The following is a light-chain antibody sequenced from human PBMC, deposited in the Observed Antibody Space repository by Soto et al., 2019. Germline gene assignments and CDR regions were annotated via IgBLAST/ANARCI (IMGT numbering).Light chain of an antibody. CDR3: QQRSNWPSIT. Sequence: ELGLNRPPATLLRSPGEGATLPSRAIQSFRSSLAWYQQKPGQPPRLLIYDASTRAPGIPARFSGSGTGTDFTLTISSLEPEDSAVYHCQQRSNWPSITFGQGTRLEIK. V-gene: IGKV3-11*01. J-gene: IGKJ5*01. CDR2: DAS. CDR1: QSFRSS.